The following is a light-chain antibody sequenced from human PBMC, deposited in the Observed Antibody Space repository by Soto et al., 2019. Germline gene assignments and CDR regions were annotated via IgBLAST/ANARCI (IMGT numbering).Light chain of an antibody. CDR3: QQSYSTPRIT. CDR2: AAS. V-gene: IGKV1-39*01. Sequence: DIQMTQSPSSLSASVGDRVTITCRASQSISSYLNWYQQKPGKAPKLLIYAASSLQGGVPSRFSGSGSGTDFSLTISSLQPEDVATYYCQQSYSTPRITFGQGTRLEIK. J-gene: IGKJ5*01. CDR1: QSISSY.